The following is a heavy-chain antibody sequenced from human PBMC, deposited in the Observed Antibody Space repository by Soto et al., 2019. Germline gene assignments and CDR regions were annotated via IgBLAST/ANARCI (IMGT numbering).Heavy chain of an antibody. Sequence: SETLSLTCTVSGGSISSHYWRWIRQPAGKGLEWSGRIYTSGRTNYNPSLKSRVTMSVDTSKNQFSLKLSSVTAADTAVYYCARARATGTIVDPWGQGTLVTVSS. J-gene: IGHJ5*02. D-gene: IGHD2-8*01. CDR2: IYTSGRT. CDR3: ARARATGTIVDP. V-gene: IGHV4-4*07. CDR1: GGSISSHY.